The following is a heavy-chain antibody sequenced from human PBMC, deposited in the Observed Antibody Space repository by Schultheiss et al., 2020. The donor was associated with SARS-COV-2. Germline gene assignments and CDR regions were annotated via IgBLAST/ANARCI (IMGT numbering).Heavy chain of an antibody. D-gene: IGHD6-13*01. CDR3: AKGTDGSSWYSNYYGMDV. Sequence: GGSLRLSCAASGFSFSSHSMSWVRQAPGKGLEWVSAISGSGSNTYYADSVKGRFTISRDNSKNTLYVQMNSLRVEDTAMYYCAKGTDGSSWYSNYYGMDVWGQGTTVTVSS. V-gene: IGHV3-23*01. CDR1: GFSFSSHS. J-gene: IGHJ6*02. CDR2: ISGSGSNT.